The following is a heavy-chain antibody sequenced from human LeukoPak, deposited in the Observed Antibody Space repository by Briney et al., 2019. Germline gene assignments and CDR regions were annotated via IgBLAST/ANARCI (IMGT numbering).Heavy chain of an antibody. V-gene: IGHV1-46*01. J-gene: IGHJ4*02. CDR1: GYTFTSYY. CDR3: ARVNYGDYATVPRVGVLDY. Sequence: ASVKVSCKVSGYTFTSYYMHWVRQAPGQGLEWMAIIDPSGGSTSYAQKFQGRVTMTRDTSTSTVYMELSSLRSEDAAVYYCARVNYGDYATVPRVGVLDYWGPGTLVTVSS. D-gene: IGHD4-17*01. CDR2: IDPSGGST.